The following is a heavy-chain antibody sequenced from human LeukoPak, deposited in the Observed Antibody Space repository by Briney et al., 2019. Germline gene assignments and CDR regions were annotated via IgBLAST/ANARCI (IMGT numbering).Heavy chain of an antibody. CDR2: IWCGGSKK. V-gene: IGHV3-33*01. CDR1: GFTFGDYG. Sequence: PGGSLRLSCAASGFTFGDYGIHWVRQAPGQGLEWVPHIWCGGSKKYYADSVKGRFPIYRHNHKNTLYLQLNSLRADDTAVYYCARARSSSCTSDLWGEGTLLTVAS. D-gene: IGHD6-6*01. J-gene: IGHJ5*02. CDR3: ARARSSSCTSDL.